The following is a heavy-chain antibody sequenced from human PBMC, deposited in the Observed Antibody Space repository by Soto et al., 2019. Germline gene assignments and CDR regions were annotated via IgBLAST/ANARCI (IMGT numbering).Heavy chain of an antibody. CDR1: GFIFSTYA. Sequence: GSLRRSWAASGFIFSTYAMNWVRQTPGKGLEYVSAISGSGGSTYYAESVRGRFPISRDNSINTLYLQMSRLRTEDTAVYYCAHPRGYGVFDAVDIWGQGTMVTVSS. CDR3: AHPRGYGVFDAVDI. D-gene: IGHD4-17*01. J-gene: IGHJ3*02. V-gene: IGHV3-23*01. CDR2: ISGSGGST.